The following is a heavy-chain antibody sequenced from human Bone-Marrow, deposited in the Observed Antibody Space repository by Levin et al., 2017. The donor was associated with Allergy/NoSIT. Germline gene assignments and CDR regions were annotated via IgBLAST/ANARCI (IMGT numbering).Heavy chain of an antibody. J-gene: IGHJ4*02. CDR2: MFHSGTT. CDR1: GDPIGGSPYY. Sequence: SETLSLTCTVSGDPIGGSPYYWGWIRQPPGTGLEWIASMFHSGTTYYNPSLKSRVTISVDASNNQFSLRLRSVTAADTAVYYCARHPDLFDNWGQGTLVTVSS. D-gene: IGHD1-14*01. V-gene: IGHV4-39*01. CDR3: ARHPDLFDN.